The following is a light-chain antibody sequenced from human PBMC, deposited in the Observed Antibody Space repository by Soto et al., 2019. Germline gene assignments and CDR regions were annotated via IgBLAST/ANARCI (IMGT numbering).Light chain of an antibody. CDR2: DAS. J-gene: IGKJ1*01. CDR3: QQYYIFGT. V-gene: IGKV1-5*01. Sequence: DIQMTQSPSTLSASLGDRVTITCRASQSVSIWLAWYQQKPGKAPKLLIFDASTLETGVPSRFSGRGSGTVFPLTFSSLQLDDFATYYSQQYYIFGTFGQGTKV. CDR1: QSVSIW.